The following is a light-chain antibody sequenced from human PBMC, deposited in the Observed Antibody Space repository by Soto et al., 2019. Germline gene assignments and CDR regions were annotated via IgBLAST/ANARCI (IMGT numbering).Light chain of an antibody. Sequence: EIVMTQSPATLSVSPGERATLSCRASQSINNNLAWYQQKPGQAPRLLVYGASTRAAGIPARFSGSGSGTEFSLTISSLQSEDFGLYYCQHYHNFPRTFGQGTKLEIK. V-gene: IGKV3-15*01. CDR3: QHYHNFPRT. CDR1: QSINNN. J-gene: IGKJ2*01. CDR2: GAS.